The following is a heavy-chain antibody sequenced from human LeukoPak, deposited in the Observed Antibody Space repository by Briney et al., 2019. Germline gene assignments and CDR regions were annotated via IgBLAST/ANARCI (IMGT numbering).Heavy chain of an antibody. D-gene: IGHD4-17*01. CDR1: GYTFTGYY. Sequence: ASVKVSCKASGYTFTGYYMHWERQAPGQGLEWMGRINPNSGGTNYAQKFQGRVTMTRDTSISTAYMELSRLRSDDTAVYYCARGGAPTTVTRYYWYFDLWGRGTLVTVSS. V-gene: IGHV1-2*06. J-gene: IGHJ2*01. CDR2: INPNSGGT. CDR3: ARGGAPTTVTRYYWYFDL.